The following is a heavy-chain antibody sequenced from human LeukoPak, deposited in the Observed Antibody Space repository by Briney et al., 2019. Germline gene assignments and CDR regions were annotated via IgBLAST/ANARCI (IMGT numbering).Heavy chain of an antibody. Sequence: ASVKVSCKASGYTFTGYYMHWVRQAPGQGLEWMGWINPNSGGTNSAQNFQGRVTMTTDTSISTAYMELSGLTSDDTAVYYCARDRWGRGDFDYWGQGTLVTVSP. CDR2: INPNSGGT. V-gene: IGHV1-2*02. J-gene: IGHJ4*02. D-gene: IGHD7-27*01. CDR1: GYTFTGYY. CDR3: ARDRWGRGDFDY.